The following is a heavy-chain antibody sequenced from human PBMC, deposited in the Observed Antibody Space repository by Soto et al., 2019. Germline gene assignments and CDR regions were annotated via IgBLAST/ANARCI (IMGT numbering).Heavy chain of an antibody. D-gene: IGHD6-13*01. Sequence: ASVEVSCKASGGTFSSYAISWGRQAPGEGLEWMGGIIPIFGTANYAQKSQGRVTITADESTSIAYMELSSLRSEETAVYYCARSSWKQQLVLYGMEVWAQGTTVTVSS. CDR3: ARSSWKQQLVLYGMEV. J-gene: IGHJ6*01. CDR1: GGTFSSYA. CDR2: IIPIFGTA. V-gene: IGHV1-69*13.